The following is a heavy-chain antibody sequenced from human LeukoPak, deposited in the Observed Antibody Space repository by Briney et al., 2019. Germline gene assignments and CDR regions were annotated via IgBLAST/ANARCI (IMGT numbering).Heavy chain of an antibody. D-gene: IGHD3-22*01. V-gene: IGHV4-34*01. CDR2: INHSGST. CDR1: GGSFSGYY. J-gene: IGHJ4*02. CDR3: ARGHLPDYYYDSSGYYSPFDY. Sequence: SETLSLTCAVYGGSFSGYYWSWIRQPPGKGLEWIGEINHSGSTNYNPSLKSRVTISVDTSKSQFSLKLSSVTAADTAVYYCARGHLPDYYYDSSGYYSPFDYWGQGTLVTVSS.